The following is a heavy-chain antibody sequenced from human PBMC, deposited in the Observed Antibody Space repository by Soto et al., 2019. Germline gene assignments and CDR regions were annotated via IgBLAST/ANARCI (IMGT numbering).Heavy chain of an antibody. J-gene: IGHJ6*02. Sequence: GASVKVSCKTSGYIFTNCYIHWVRQAPGQGLEWMGIINPSEGSRRYAQKFQGRVTMTRDTSTSTVYMELSSLRSEDTAMYYCARTEDPPIVFGDYYYGMDLWGQGTTVTVSS. CDR2: INPSEGSR. D-gene: IGHD1-26*01. V-gene: IGHV1-46*01. CDR3: ARTEDPPIVFGDYYYGMDL. CDR1: GYIFTNCY.